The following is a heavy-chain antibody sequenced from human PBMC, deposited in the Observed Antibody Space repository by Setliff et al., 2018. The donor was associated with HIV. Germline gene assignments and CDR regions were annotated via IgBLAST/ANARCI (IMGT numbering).Heavy chain of an antibody. CDR1: GSSIRGAYY. D-gene: IGHD3-10*01. Sequence: SETLSLTCAVSGSSIRGAYYWGWIRQPPGKGLEWIGSFYHGGSTLYNPSLRSRVTISVDTSKNHFSLILTSVTAADTAVYYCVRRTDYYGSGSESSFDYWGQGTLVTSPQ. CDR2: FYHGGST. V-gene: IGHV4-38-2*01. J-gene: IGHJ4*02. CDR3: VRRTDYYGSGSESSFDY.